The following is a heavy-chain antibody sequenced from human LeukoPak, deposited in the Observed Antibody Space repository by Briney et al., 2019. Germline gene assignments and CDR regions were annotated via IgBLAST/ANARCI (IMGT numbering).Heavy chain of an antibody. J-gene: IGHJ6*03. D-gene: IGHD2-15*01. CDR3: PRVLKLAYCSGGSCYGRYYYYYYMDV. CDR2: TNLSGST. Sequence: PSETLSLTCAVYGGSFSGYYCSWIRQPPGKGLESIGETNLSGSTNYNPYLTIRVTISVDTSDYRFSLKLSSLTAADTAVYYCPRVLKLAYCSGGSCYGRYYYYYYMDVWGKGTTVTVSS. CDR1: GGSFSGYY. V-gene: IGHV4-34*01.